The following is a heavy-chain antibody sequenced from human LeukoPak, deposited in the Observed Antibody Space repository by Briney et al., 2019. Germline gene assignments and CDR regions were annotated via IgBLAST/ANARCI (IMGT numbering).Heavy chain of an antibody. CDR1: GGSITSGGYY. V-gene: IGHV4-31*03. CDR2: INYRGSP. J-gene: IGHJ6*02. Sequence: SETLSLTCSVSGGSITSGGYYWSWIRQHPGKGLEWIGYINYRGSPDYNPSLKSRLSISLDTSRNQFSLKLTSVTAADSAVYYCARDVPKRAPYGVDVWGQGTTVTVSS. CDR3: ARDVPKRAPYGVDV. D-gene: IGHD2-2*01.